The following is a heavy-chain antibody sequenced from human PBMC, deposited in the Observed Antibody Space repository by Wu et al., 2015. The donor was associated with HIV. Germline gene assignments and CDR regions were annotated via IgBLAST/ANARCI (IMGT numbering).Heavy chain of an antibody. CDR1: GGSVSNYV. J-gene: IGHJ3*02. CDR2: IIPILSTT. CDR3: ARDLYYDSSGYYGALYI. Sequence: QVQLVQSGAEVKSPGSSVRVSCKASGGSVSNYVISWVRQAPGQGLEWMGGIIPILSTTNYAQNFQDRLTITTDESTSTLYMELSSLRSGDTAVYFCARDLYYDSSGYYGALYIWGQGTLVTVSS. V-gene: IGHV1-69*05. D-gene: IGHD3-22*01.